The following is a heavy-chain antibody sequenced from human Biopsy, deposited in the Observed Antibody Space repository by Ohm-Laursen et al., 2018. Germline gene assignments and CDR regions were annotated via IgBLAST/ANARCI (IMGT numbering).Heavy chain of an antibody. CDR1: GGSISSGGYY. CDR2: IYYSGST. D-gene: IGHD3-22*01. V-gene: IGHV4-31*03. J-gene: IGHJ3*02. CDR3: ARWTPEYDSSRYYLDAFDI. Sequence: TLSLTCTVSGGSISSGGYYWSWIRQHPGKGLEWIGYIYYSGSTYYNPSLKSRVTLSMDTSKRQFSLKLSFVTAADTAVYYCARWTPEYDSSRYYLDAFDIWGQGTKVTVSS.